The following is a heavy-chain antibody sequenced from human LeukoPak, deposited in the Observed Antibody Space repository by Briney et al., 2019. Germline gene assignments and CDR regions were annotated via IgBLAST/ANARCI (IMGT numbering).Heavy chain of an antibody. Sequence: GGSLRLSCAASGFTFSSYAMSWVRQAPGKGLEWVSAISGSGGSTYYADSVKGRFTISRDNSKNALYLQMNSLRAEDTAVYYCAKATNDYGDSHFDYWGQGTLVTVSS. CDR2: ISGSGGST. V-gene: IGHV3-23*01. CDR1: GFTFSSYA. CDR3: AKATNDYGDSHFDY. D-gene: IGHD4-17*01. J-gene: IGHJ4*02.